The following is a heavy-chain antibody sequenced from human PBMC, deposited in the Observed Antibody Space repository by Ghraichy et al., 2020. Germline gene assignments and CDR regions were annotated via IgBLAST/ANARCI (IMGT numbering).Heavy chain of an antibody. CDR2: IHHTGST. CDR3: AGSFAVIRYFDL. D-gene: IGHD2-21*01. J-gene: IGHJ2*01. Sequence: SETLSLTCTVSGGSIRSSNFYWGWIRQPPGKGPEWLGSIHHTGSTYHHPSLESRLTISVDTSKNLFSLKLTSVTAADTAVYFCAGSFAVIRYFDLWGRGTLVTVSS. V-gene: IGHV4-39*01. CDR1: GGSIRSSNFY.